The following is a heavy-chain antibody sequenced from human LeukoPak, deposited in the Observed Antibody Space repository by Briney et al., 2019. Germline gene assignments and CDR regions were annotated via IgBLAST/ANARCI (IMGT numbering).Heavy chain of an antibody. Sequence: GGYLKISCKGSGYSFSSYWIVWVRQMPGKGVDWMGFNYPRGARSAYSPSFQGQVTISVDKSISTAYLQWSSLKASDTAMYYCARHLRSITSCPNYWGPGTLFTVSS. CDR2: NYPRGARS. V-gene: IGHV5-51*01. D-gene: IGHD2-2*01. CDR3: ARHLRSITSCPNY. J-gene: IGHJ4*02. CDR1: GYSFSSYW.